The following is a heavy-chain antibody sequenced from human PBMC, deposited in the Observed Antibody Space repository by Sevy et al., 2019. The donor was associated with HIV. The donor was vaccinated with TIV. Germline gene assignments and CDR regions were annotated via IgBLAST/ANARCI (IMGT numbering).Heavy chain of an antibody. CDR3: AKDAFYGDYVNYYYYYMDV. V-gene: IGHV3-23*01. J-gene: IGHJ6*03. D-gene: IGHD4-17*01. Sequence: GGSLRLSCAASGFTFSSYAMSWVRQAPGKGLEWVSAISVSGGSTYYADSVKGRFTISRDDSKNTLYLQMNSLRAEDTAVYYCAKDAFYGDYVNYYYYYMDVWGKGTTVTVSS. CDR2: ISVSGGST. CDR1: GFTFSSYA.